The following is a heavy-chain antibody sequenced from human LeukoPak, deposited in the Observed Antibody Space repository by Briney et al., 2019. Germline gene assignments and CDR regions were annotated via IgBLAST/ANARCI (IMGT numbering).Heavy chain of an antibody. Sequence: NTGGSLRLSCVASGYTFSSYSINWVRQAPGKGLEWVSSISVRSNYIYYAGSVRGRFSISRDDARGSLYLQMNSLRAEDTAVYYCVRLRRNSDASGFYYYYDFWGQGTLVTVSS. D-gene: IGHD3-22*01. CDR2: ISVRSNYI. CDR1: GYTFSSYS. CDR3: VRLRRNSDASGFYYYYDF. J-gene: IGHJ4*02. V-gene: IGHV3-21*01.